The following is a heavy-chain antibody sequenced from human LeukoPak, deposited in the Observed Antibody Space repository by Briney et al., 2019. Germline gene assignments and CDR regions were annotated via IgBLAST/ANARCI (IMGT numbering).Heavy chain of an antibody. CDR1: GFTFSAYA. CDR2: FTGSSGRA. D-gene: IGHD3-10*01. CDR3: AKDYPAYYYGSGSYYYYYYYGMDV. J-gene: IGHJ6*02. V-gene: IGHV3-23*01. Sequence: GGSLRLSCAASGFTFSAYAMTWVRQAPGKGLEWVSTFTGSSGRAYYADSVKGRFTISRDNSKNTLYLQMNSLRAEDTAVYYCAKDYPAYYYGSGSYYYYYYYGMDVWGQGTTVTVSS.